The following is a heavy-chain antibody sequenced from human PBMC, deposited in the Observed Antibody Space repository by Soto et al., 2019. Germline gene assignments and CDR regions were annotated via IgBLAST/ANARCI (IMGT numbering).Heavy chain of an antibody. CDR3: ARTIAVTGGDFDY. V-gene: IGHV3-33*01. Sequence: QPGGSLRLSCAASGFTFSSYDMHWVRQAPGKGLEWVAVIWYDGSNKYFADSVKGRFTISRDNAKNTLYLQMNSLRAEDTAMYYCARTIAVTGGDFDYWGQGTLVTVSS. CDR1: GFTFSSYD. J-gene: IGHJ4*02. D-gene: IGHD6-19*01. CDR2: IWYDGSNK.